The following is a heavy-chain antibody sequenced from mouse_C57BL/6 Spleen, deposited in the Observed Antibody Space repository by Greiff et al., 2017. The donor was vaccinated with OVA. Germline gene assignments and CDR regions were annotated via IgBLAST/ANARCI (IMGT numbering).Heavy chain of an antibody. J-gene: IGHJ2*01. D-gene: IGHD2-12*01. Sequence: QVQLQQSGAELVRPGASVTLSCKASGYTFTDYEMHWVKQTPVHGLEWIGAIDPETGGTAYNQKFKGKAILTADKSSSTAYMELRSLTSEDSAVYYCTRYYSHDGFDYWGQGTTLTVSS. CDR1: GYTFTDYE. V-gene: IGHV1-15*01. CDR2: IDPETGGT. CDR3: TRYYSHDGFDY.